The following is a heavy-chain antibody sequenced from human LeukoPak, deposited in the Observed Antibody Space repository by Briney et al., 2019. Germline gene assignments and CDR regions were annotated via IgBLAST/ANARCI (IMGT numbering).Heavy chain of an antibody. CDR1: GGTFSSYA. D-gene: IGHD3-3*01. CDR3: ARDMPSITIFGVVSSMDV. CDR2: IIPILGIA. J-gene: IGHJ6*02. V-gene: IGHV1-69*04. Sequence: GASVKVSCKASGGTFSSYAISWVRQAPGQGLEWMGRIIPILGIANYAQKFQGRVTITADKSTSTAYLELSSLRSEDTAVYYCARDMPSITIFGVVSSMDVWGQGTTVTVSS.